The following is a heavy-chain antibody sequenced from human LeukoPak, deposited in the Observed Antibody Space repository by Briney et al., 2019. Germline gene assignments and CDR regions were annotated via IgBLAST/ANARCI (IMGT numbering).Heavy chain of an antibody. Sequence: GGSLRLSCAASGFTFSGSAMPWVRQASGKGLEWVGRIRSKANSYATAYAASVKGRFTISRDDSKNTAYLQMNGLKTEDTAVYYCTRHAFDSSGFSPTTDYWGQGTLVTVSS. CDR2: IRSKANSYAT. J-gene: IGHJ4*02. D-gene: IGHD3-22*01. V-gene: IGHV3-73*01. CDR3: TRHAFDSSGFSPTTDY. CDR1: GFTFSGSA.